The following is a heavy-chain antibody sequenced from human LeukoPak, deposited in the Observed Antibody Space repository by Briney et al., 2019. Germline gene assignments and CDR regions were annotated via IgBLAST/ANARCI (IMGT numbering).Heavy chain of an antibody. V-gene: IGHV3-30*18. CDR3: AKRGMAVAGPYYFNY. CDR2: ISYDGSNK. Sequence: GGSLRLSCAASGFTFSSYGMHWVRQAPGKGLEWVAVISYDGSNKYYADSVKGRFTISRDNSKNTLYLQMNSLRAEDTAIYYCAKRGMAVAGPYYFNYWGQGTLVTVSS. J-gene: IGHJ4*02. CDR1: GFTFSSYG. D-gene: IGHD6-19*01.